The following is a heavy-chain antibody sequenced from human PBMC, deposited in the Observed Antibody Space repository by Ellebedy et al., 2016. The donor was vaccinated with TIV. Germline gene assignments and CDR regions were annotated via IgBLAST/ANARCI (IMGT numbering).Heavy chain of an antibody. J-gene: IGHJ4*02. V-gene: IGHV4-39*01. Sequence: MPGGSLRLSCTVSGGSISSGGYYCSWIRQHPGKGLDWIGYIYYSGSTYYNPSLKSRVTISVDTSKNQFSLKLSSVTAADTAVYYCARHYVVTTLFDYWGQGTLVTVSS. CDR2: IYYSGST. CDR1: GGSISSGGYY. D-gene: IGHD4-11*01. CDR3: ARHYVVTTLFDY.